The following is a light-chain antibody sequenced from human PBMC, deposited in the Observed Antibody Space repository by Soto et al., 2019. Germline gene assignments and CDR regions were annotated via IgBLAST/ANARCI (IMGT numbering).Light chain of an antibody. J-gene: IGKJ5*01. Sequence: EIVLKQSPGTLSLSRGERATLSCRASQSVSSSYLAWYQQKPGQAPRLLIYGASSRATGIPDRFSGSGSGTDFTLTISSLEPEDFSVYYCQQRYNWPITFGQGTRLEIK. CDR3: QQRYNWPIT. CDR1: QSVSSSY. CDR2: GAS. V-gene: IGKV3D-20*02.